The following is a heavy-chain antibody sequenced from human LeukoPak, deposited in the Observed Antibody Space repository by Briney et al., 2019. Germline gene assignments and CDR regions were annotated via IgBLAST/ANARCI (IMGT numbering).Heavy chain of an antibody. D-gene: IGHD2-21*02. J-gene: IGHJ4*02. V-gene: IGHV1-18*01. CDR2: ISAYNGNT. CDR1: GYTFTSYG. CDR3: ARSLDRVVVTAIPSEFDY. Sequence: GASVKVSCKASGYTFTSYGISWVRQAPGQGLEWMGWISAYNGNTNYAQKLQGRVTMTTDTSTSTAYMELRSLRSDDTAVYYCARSLDRVVVTAIPSEFDYWGQGTLVTVSS.